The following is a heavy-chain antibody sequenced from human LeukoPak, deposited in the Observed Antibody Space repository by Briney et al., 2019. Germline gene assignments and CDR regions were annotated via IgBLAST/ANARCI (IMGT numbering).Heavy chain of an antibody. CDR1: GFTFSSYW. CDR2: IKQDGSEK. J-gene: IGHJ4*02. V-gene: IGHV3-7*01. CDR3: ARLLRYFDVNDY. Sequence: GGSLRLSCAASGFTFSSYWMSWVRQAPGKVLEWVANIKQDGSEKYYVDSVKGRFTISRDNAKNSLYLQMNSLRAEDTAVYYRARLLRYFDVNDYWGQGTLVTVSS. D-gene: IGHD3-9*01.